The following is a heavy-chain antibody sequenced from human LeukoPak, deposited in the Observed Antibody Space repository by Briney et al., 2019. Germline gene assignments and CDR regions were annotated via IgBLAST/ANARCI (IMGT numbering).Heavy chain of an antibody. V-gene: IGHV3-23*01. J-gene: IGHJ6*03. CDR2: ISGSGGST. CDR3: ARGDYYYYMDV. CDR1: GFTFSSYG. Sequence: GGTLRLSCAASGFTFSSYGMSWVRQAPGKGLEWVSAISGSGGSTYYAASVKGRFTISRDNSKNTLYLQMNSLRGEDTAVYYCARGDYYYYMDVWGKGTTVTISS.